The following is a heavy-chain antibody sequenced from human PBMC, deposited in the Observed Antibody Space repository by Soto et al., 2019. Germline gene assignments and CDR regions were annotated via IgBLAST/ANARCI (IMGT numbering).Heavy chain of an antibody. V-gene: IGHV1-69*13. CDR3: ARERGAIVGDYQIYYYYGMDV. J-gene: IGHJ6*02. CDR1: GGTFSSYA. CDR2: IIPIFGTA. Sequence: SVKVSCKASGGTFSSYAISWVRQAPGQGLERMGGIIPIFGTANYAQKFQGRVTITADESTSTAYMELSSLRSEDTAVYYCARERGAIVGDYQIYYYYGMDVWGQGTTVTVSS. D-gene: IGHD1-26*01.